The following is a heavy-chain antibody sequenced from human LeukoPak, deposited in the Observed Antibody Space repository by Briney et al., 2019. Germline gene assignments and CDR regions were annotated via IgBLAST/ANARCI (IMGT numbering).Heavy chain of an antibody. CDR2: INPSGGST. J-gene: IGHJ4*02. CDR1: GYTFTSYY. D-gene: IGHD3-22*01. Sequence: ASVKVSCKASGYTFTSYYMHWVRQAPGQGLEWMGIINPSGGSTSYAQKLQGRVTMTRDTSTSTVYMELSSLRSEDTAVYYCARGTYYYDSSGYPTDDDYWGQGTLVTVSS. V-gene: IGHV1-46*01. CDR3: ARGTYYYDSSGYPTDDDY.